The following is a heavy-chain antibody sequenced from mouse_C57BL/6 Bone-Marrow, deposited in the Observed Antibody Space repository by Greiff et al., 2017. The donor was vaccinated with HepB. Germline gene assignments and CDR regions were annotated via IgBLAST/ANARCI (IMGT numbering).Heavy chain of an antibody. D-gene: IGHD2-4*01. CDR2: IDPSDSYT. J-gene: IGHJ4*01. V-gene: IGHV1-69*01. CDR3: VICYDYPYYAMDY. Sequence: VQLQQPGAELVMPGASVKLSCKASGYTFTSYWMHWVKQRPGQGLEWIGEIDPSDSYTNYNQKFKGKSTLTVDKSSSTAYMQLSSLTSEDSAVYYCVICYDYPYYAMDYWGQGTSVTVSS. CDR1: GYTFTSYW.